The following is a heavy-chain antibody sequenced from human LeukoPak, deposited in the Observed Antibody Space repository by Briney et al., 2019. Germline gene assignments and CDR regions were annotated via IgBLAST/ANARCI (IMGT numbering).Heavy chain of an antibody. CDR2: ISGSGGST. CDR3: SKRGGYYGSGSYWPYYYYGMDV. D-gene: IGHD3-10*01. J-gene: IGHJ6*02. Sequence: GGSLRLSCAASGFTFSSYAMSWVRQAPGKGLEWVSAISGSGGSTYYADSVKGRFTISRDNSKNKLYLQMNSLRAEEPAVYYCSKRGGYYGSGSYWPYYYYGMDVWGQGTTVTVSS. V-gene: IGHV3-23*01. CDR1: GFTFSSYA.